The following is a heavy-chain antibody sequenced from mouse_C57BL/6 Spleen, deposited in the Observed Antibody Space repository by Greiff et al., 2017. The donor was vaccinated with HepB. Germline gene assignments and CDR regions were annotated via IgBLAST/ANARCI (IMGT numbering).Heavy chain of an antibody. Sequence: EVKLMESGGGLVKPGGSLKLSCAASGFTFSSYAMSWVRQTPEKRLEWVATISDGGSYTYYPDNVKGRFTISRDNAKNNLYLQMSHLKSEDTAMYYCAREPYYGSSDWYFDVWGTGTTVTVSS. D-gene: IGHD1-1*01. CDR3: AREPYYGSSDWYFDV. CDR2: ISDGGSYT. CDR1: GFTFSSYA. J-gene: IGHJ1*03. V-gene: IGHV5-4*01.